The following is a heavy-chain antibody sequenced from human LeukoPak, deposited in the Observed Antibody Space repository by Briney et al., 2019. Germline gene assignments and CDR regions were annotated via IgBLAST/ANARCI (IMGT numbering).Heavy chain of an antibody. CDR3: ARDGRSSGQNWFDP. CDR1: DGSISSYY. D-gene: IGHD5-24*01. J-gene: IGHJ5*02. CDR2: IYYSGST. Sequence: PSETLSLTCTVSDGSISSYYWSWIRQPAGKGLEWIGYIYYSGSTYYKPSLKSRVTISVDTSKNQFSLKLSSVTAADTAVYYCARDGRSSGQNWFDPWGQGTLVTVSS. V-gene: IGHV4-59*06.